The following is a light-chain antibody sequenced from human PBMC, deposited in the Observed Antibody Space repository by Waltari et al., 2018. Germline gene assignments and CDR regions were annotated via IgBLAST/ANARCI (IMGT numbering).Light chain of an antibody. CDR2: KDS. Sequence: SYELTQPPSVSVSPGQTARITCSGNALPKQYDYWYQQKAGQAPVQVIYKDSGRPSEIPERFSGSTSGTTVTLTISGVQAEDEADYYCQSADPTGISWVFGGGTKLTVL. V-gene: IGLV3-25*03. CDR3: QSADPTGISWV. CDR1: ALPKQY. J-gene: IGLJ3*02.